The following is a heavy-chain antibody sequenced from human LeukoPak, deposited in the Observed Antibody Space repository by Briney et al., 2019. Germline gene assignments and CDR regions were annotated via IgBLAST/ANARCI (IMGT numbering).Heavy chain of an antibody. V-gene: IGHV3-30-3*01. CDR3: ARDRLVVRGVKCGMDV. CDR2: ISYDGSKK. J-gene: IGHJ6*02. D-gene: IGHD3-10*01. CDR1: GFTFRSYA. Sequence: GRSLRLSCAASGFTFRSYAMQWVRQAPGKRLEWVAVISYDGSKKYYADSAKGRFTIYRDNSKNTSHLHMNLLRAQNTVWYNVARDRLVVRGVKCGMDVWGQGTTVTVSS.